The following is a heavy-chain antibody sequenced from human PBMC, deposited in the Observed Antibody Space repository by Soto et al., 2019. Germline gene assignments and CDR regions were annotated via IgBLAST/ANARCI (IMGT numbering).Heavy chain of an antibody. D-gene: IGHD4-4*01. CDR1: GGSFSGYY. CDR2: INHSGST. CDR3: VSQRTTVITQAYFDY. V-gene: IGHV4-34*01. Sequence: SETLSLTCAVYGGSFSGYYWSWIRQPPGKGLEWIGEINHSGSTNYNPSLKSRVTISVDTSKNQFSLNLNSVTASDTAVYFCVSQRTTVITQAYFDYWGPGALVTVSS. J-gene: IGHJ4*02.